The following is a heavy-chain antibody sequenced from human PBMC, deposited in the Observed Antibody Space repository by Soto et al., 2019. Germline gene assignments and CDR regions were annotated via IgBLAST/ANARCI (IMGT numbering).Heavy chain of an antibody. Sequence: SETLSLTCTVSGGSISSYYWSWIRQPPGKGLEWIAYIYYSGSTNYNPSLESRVTISVDTSKNQFSLKLSSVTAADTAVYYCARHRGKCSSTSCYDYFDYWGQGTLVTVSS. CDR1: GGSISSYY. V-gene: IGHV4-59*08. CDR2: IYYSGST. CDR3: ARHRGKCSSTSCYDYFDY. J-gene: IGHJ4*02. D-gene: IGHD2-2*01.